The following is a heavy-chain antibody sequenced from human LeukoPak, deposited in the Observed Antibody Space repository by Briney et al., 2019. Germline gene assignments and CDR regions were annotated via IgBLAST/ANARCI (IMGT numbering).Heavy chain of an antibody. CDR3: ARDLEGYSYGYWFDP. CDR1: GYTLTGYY. J-gene: IGHJ5*02. D-gene: IGHD5-18*01. CDR2: INPNSGGT. Sequence: ASVKVSCKASGYTLTGYYMHWVRQAPGQGLEWMGWINPNSGGTNYAQKFQGRVTMTRDTSITTAYMELSRLRSDDTAVYYCARDLEGYSYGYWFDPWGQGTLVTVSS. V-gene: IGHV1-2*02.